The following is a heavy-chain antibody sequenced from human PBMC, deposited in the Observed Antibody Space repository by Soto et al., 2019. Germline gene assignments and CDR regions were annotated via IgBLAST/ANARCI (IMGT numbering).Heavy chain of an antibody. D-gene: IGHD6-19*01. J-gene: IGHJ4*02. CDR1: GFSFSHDY. V-gene: IGHV3-64D*06. CDR2: ISSNGDRI. CDR3: VKVVDSSGWYYYEY. Sequence: GWSLRLSCAASGFSFSHDYMHWVRQAPGKGLEYVSAISSNGDRIYYADSVKGRFTISRDNSKNTLYLQMISLRPEDTGVYYCVKVVDSSGWYYYEYWGQGALVTVSS.